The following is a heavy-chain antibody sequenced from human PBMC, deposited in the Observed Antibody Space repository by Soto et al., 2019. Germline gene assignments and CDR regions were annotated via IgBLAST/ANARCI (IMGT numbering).Heavy chain of an antibody. CDR1: GYTFTSYG. D-gene: IGHD6-19*01. Sequence: GASVKVSCKASGYTFTSYGISWVRQAPGQGLEWMGWISAYNGNTNYAQKLQGRVTMTTDTSTSTAYMELRSLRSDDTAVYYCARTYSSISYYYYYYGMDVWGQGTKVTVSS. CDR3: ARTYSSISYYYYYYGMDV. J-gene: IGHJ6*02. V-gene: IGHV1-18*01. CDR2: ISAYNGNT.